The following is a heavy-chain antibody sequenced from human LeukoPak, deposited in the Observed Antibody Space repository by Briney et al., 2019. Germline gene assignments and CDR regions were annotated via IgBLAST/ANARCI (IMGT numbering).Heavy chain of an antibody. V-gene: IGHV1-69*05. D-gene: IGHD5-18*01. CDR1: GGTFSSYA. CDR3: ARESYGLSLNY. J-gene: IGHJ4*02. CDR2: IIPIFGTA. Sequence: SVKVSCKASGGTFSSYAISWVRQAPGQVLEWMGRIIPIFGTANYAQKFQGRVTITTGESTSTAYMELSSLRSDDTAVYYCARESYGLSLNYWGQGTLVTVSS.